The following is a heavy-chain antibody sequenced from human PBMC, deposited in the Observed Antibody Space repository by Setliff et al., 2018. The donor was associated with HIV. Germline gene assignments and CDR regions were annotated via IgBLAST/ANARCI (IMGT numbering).Heavy chain of an antibody. V-gene: IGHV1-3*01. J-gene: IGHJ5*02. CDR1: GYTFTSYA. Sequence: ASVKVSCKASGYTFTSYAMNWVRQAPGQGLEWMGWINPGHGTTHYALQFQDRVTMTSDTSTSTVYMELTSLTSEGTAMYFCAGVPGGGGNWFDPWGQGTLVTVSS. D-gene: IGHD3-16*01. CDR2: INPGHGTT. CDR3: AGVPGGGGNWFDP.